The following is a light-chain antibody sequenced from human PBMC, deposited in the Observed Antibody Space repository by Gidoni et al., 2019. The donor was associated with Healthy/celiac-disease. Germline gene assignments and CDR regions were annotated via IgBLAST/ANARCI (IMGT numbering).Light chain of an antibody. J-gene: IGKJ2*03. V-gene: IGKV1-39*01. CDR1: QSISSY. CDR2: AAS. Sequence: DIQMTQSPSSLSASVGDRVTITCRASQSISSYLNWYQQKPGKAPKLLIYAASSLQSWVPSRFSGSGSGTDSTLTISSLQPEDFATYYCQQSYSTPYSFGQGTKLEIK. CDR3: QQSYSTPYS.